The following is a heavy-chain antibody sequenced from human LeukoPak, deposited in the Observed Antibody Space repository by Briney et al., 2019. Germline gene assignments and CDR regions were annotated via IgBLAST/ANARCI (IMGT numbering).Heavy chain of an antibody. J-gene: IGHJ4*02. CDR1: GFTFSDYY. CDR2: IASSSSYT. CDR3: TKVRTFAVAGTFDY. Sequence: PGGSLRLSCAAYGFTFSDYYMSWIRQAPGRGLEWVSSIASSSSYTYYADSVKGRFTISRDNAKNSLYLQMSSLRVADTAVYYCTKVRTFAVAGTFDYWGQGGLVTVSS. D-gene: IGHD6-19*01. V-gene: IGHV3-11*06.